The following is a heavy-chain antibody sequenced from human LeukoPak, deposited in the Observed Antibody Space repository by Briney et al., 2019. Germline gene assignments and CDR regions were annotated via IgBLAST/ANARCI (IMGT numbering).Heavy chain of an antibody. CDR1: GGTFISYG. CDR2: GIAIFGRV. CDR3: ARGELGDSSGFSFFDY. V-gene: IGHV1-69*05. Sequence: ASVKVSCKASGGTFISYGISWVRQAPGQGLEWMGGGIAIFGRVKYGQKFQGRATITTDESTSTAYMELSSLTSEDTGVYYCARGELGDSSGFSFFDYWGQGTLVTVSS. J-gene: IGHJ4*02. D-gene: IGHD3-22*01.